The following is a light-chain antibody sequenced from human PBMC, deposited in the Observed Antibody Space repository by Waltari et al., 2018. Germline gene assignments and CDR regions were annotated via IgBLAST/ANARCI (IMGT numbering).Light chain of an antibody. Sequence: IQLTQSPSSLSASVGARVTITCRASQGINTYLAWYQQKPGKAPNLLIYAAWTLQSGVPSRFNGSGSGTEFTLTISSLQPEDFATYCCQQVKSYPLTFGGGTTVEIK. CDR2: AAW. J-gene: IGKJ4*01. V-gene: IGKV1-9*01. CDR1: QGINTY. CDR3: QQVKSYPLT.